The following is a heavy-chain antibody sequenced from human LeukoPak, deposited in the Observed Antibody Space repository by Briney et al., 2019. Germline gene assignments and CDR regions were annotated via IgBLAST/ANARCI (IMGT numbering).Heavy chain of an antibody. D-gene: IGHD6-13*01. J-gene: IGHJ4*02. V-gene: IGHV3-23*01. CDR3: AKGVAADVDY. CDR1: GFTFSSYA. Sequence: GGSLRLSCAASGFTFSSYAMTWVRQAPGQGLEWVSAIVGSGVSTYYADSVKGRFTISRDNSKNTLYLQMNSLRAEDTAVYYCAKGVAADVDYWGQGTLVIVSS. CDR2: IVGSGVST.